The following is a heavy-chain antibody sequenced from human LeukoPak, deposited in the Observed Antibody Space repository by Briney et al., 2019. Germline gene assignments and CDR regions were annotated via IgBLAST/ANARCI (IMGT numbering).Heavy chain of an antibody. CDR1: GGSISSSY. CDR3: ARAGIVYSSSSRFDP. Sequence: SETLSLTCTVSGGSISSSYWTWIRQPAGKGLEWIGRIYTSGTTNYNPSLKSRVTISVDTSKNQFSLKLSSVTAADTAVYYCARAGIVYSSSSRFDPWGQGTLVTVSS. D-gene: IGHD6-6*01. J-gene: IGHJ5*02. CDR2: IYTSGTT. V-gene: IGHV4-4*07.